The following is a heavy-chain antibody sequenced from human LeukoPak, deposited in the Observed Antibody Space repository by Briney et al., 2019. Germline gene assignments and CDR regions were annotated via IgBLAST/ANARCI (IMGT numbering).Heavy chain of an antibody. CDR2: IIPIFGTA. D-gene: IGHD2-15*01. CDR3: ARVWCSGGSCYSSRGAFDI. V-gene: IGHV1-69*13. J-gene: IGHJ3*02. Sequence: ASVKVSCKAPGGTFSSNTISWVRQAPGQGLECMGGIIPIFGTANYAQKFQGRVTITADESTSTAYMELSSLRYEDTAVYYCARVWCSGGSCYSSRGAFDIWGQGTMVTVSS. CDR1: GGTFSSNT.